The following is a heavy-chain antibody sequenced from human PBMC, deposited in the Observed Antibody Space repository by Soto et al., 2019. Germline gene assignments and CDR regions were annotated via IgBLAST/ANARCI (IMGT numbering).Heavy chain of an antibody. CDR3: AKVKPGIQQWLVYCDY. CDR1: GFAFREYF. D-gene: IGHD6-19*01. V-gene: IGHV3-23*01. Sequence: PSESLTLACVACGFAFREYFMSWIRQAPGKGLQWVSAIGGTGNNIYYADSVKGRFIISRDKKKNTLYLQMNSLRAEDTDVYYGAKVKPGIQQWLVYCDYWGQGTLVTVSS. CDR2: IGGTGNNI. J-gene: IGHJ4*02.